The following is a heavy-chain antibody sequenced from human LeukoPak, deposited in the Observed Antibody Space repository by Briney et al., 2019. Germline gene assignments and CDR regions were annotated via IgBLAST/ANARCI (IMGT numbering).Heavy chain of an antibody. CDR1: GYTFTSYD. CDR3: ARVLVVPAATYYYYYYMDV. J-gene: IGHJ6*03. Sequence: ASVKVSCKASGYTFTSYDINWVRQATGQGLEWMRWMNLNSGNTGYAQKFQGRVTMTRNTSISTAYMELSSLRSEDTAVYYCARVLVVPAATYYYYYYMDVWGKGTTVTVSS. CDR2: MNLNSGNT. V-gene: IGHV1-8*01. D-gene: IGHD2-2*01.